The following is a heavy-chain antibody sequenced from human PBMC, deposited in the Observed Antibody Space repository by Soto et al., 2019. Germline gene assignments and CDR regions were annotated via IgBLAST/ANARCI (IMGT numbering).Heavy chain of an antibody. J-gene: IGHJ6*01. Sequence: SETLSLTCAVHGGSFSGYYWSWIRQRPGKGLEWIGEINHSGSTNYNPSPKSRVTISVDTSKNQFSLKLSSVTAADTAVYYCARRHTAMVNYYYYGMDVWGQGTTVTVSS. CDR3: ARRHTAMVNYYYYGMDV. CDR2: INHSGST. D-gene: IGHD5-18*01. CDR1: GGSFSGYY. V-gene: IGHV4-34*01.